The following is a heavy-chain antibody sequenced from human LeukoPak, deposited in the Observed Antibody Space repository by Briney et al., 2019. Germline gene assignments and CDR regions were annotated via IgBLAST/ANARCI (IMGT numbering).Heavy chain of an antibody. Sequence: ASVQDSCKASRYTFTSYVINSVRQATGQGLDWMGWMNPNRGNTGYAQKFQGRVTITRNTSISTAYMELSSLRSEDTAVYYCARGVVSWGPYVVPAPYFRWLYYYYMDVWGKGTTVTVSS. CDR1: RYTFTSYV. CDR3: ARGVVSWGPYVVPAPYFRWLYYYYMDV. V-gene: IGHV1-8*03. J-gene: IGHJ6*03. CDR2: MNPNRGNT. D-gene: IGHD2-2*01.